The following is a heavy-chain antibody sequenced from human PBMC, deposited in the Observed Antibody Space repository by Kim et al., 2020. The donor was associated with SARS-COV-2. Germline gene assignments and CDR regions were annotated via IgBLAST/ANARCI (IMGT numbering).Heavy chain of an antibody. CDR3: TRRESGSFDH. V-gene: IGHV4-39*01. D-gene: IGHD3-10*01. Sequence: SETLSLTCTVLGDSISCGSCYWGWIRLSPGKGLEWMGSIYYRGTTYYNPSLKSRVTISVDTPNNQFSLRLSSLTAADTAVYYCTRRESGSFDHWGQGSLVTVSS. J-gene: IGHJ4*02. CDR2: IYYRGTT. CDR1: GDSISCGSCY.